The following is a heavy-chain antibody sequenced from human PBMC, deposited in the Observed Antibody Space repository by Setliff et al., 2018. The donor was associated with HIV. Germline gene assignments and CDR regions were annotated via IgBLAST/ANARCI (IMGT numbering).Heavy chain of an antibody. J-gene: IGHJ5*02. D-gene: IGHD6-19*01. CDR3: ARRTFGSGRFDP. Sequence: SETLSLTCAVSGASITTHSYYWGWIRQTPEKGLEWIGDFYYSGTTYYNPSLKSRATISVDTSQNQFSLNLRFVTAADTALYYCARRTFGSGRFDPWGQGTPVTVSS. CDR2: FYYSGTT. V-gene: IGHV4-39*01. CDR1: GASITTHSYY.